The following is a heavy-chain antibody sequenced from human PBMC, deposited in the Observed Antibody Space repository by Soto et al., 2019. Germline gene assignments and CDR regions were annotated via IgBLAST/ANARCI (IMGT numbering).Heavy chain of an antibody. CDR3: TTEMDASSGYYYYYGMDV. CDR1: GLTFSNAW. V-gene: IGHV3-15*01. CDR2: IKSKTDGGTT. Sequence: GGSLRLSCAASGLTFSNAWMSWVRQAPGKGLEWVGRIKSKTDGGTTDYAAPVKGRFTISRDDSKNTLYLQMNSLKTEDTAVYYCTTEMDASSGYYYYYGMDVWGQGTTVTVSS. D-gene: IGHD3-22*01. J-gene: IGHJ6*02.